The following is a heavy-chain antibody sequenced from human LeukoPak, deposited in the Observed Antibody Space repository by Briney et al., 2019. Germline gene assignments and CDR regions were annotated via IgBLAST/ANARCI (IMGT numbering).Heavy chain of an antibody. V-gene: IGHV1-2*06. CDR1: GYTFTGYY. CDR3: ARDQNTIFGVVTYGMDV. CDR2: INPNSGGT. D-gene: IGHD3-3*01. J-gene: IGHJ6*02. Sequence: GASVKVSCKASGYTFTGYYMHWVRQAPGRGLEWMGRINPNSGGTNYAQKFQGRVTMTRDTYISTAYMELSRLRSDDTAVYYCARDQNTIFGVVTYGMDVWGQGTTVTVSS.